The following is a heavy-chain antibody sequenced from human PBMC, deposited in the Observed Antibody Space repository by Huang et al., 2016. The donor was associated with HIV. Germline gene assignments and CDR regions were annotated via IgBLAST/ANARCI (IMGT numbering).Heavy chain of an antibody. Sequence: VESGGRLVQPGGSIRLSCVGSTFRFGAYWMSWVRQSPGKGMEWVANIKQDEREKYYVDSVKGRFNSSRDNAKKVLFLEMNNVRVEDTATYYCATKTAAMDIWGQGTTVTVS. CDR1: TFRFGAYW. CDR2: IKQDEREK. CDR3: ATKTAAMDI. J-gene: IGHJ6*02. D-gene: IGHD1-7*01. V-gene: IGHV3-7*01.